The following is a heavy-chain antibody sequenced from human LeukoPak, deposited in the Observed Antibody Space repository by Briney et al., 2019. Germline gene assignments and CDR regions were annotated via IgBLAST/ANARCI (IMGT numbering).Heavy chain of an antibody. D-gene: IGHD3-3*01. CDR3: ARPYYDFWSGYPGAEYFQH. CDR1: GYTFTSYG. J-gene: IGHJ1*01. Sequence: ASVKVSCKASGYTFTSYGISWVRQAPGQGLEWMGWISAYNGNTNYAQKLQGRVIMTTDTSTSTAYMELRSLRSDDTAVYYCARPYYDFWSGYPGAEYFQHWGQGTLVTVSS. V-gene: IGHV1-18*01. CDR2: ISAYNGNT.